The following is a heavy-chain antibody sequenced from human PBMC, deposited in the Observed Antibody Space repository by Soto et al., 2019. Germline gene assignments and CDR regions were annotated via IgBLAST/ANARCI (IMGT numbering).Heavy chain of an antibody. V-gene: IGHV3-11*01. Sequence: QVQLVESGGGLVKPGGSLRLSCVASGFTFSDYYMSWIRQAPGKGLEWVSYISSGVGTTYYADSVKGRFTISRDNAKNSLYMQVNSLRADDTDVYYCARVRGDSSGSYYFDYWGQGTLVTVSS. CDR3: ARVRGDSSGSYYFDY. CDR1: GFTFSDYY. D-gene: IGHD3-22*01. J-gene: IGHJ4*02. CDR2: ISSGVGTT.